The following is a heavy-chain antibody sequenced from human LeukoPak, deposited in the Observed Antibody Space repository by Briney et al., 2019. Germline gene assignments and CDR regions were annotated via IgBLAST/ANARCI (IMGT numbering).Heavy chain of an antibody. J-gene: IGHJ3*02. Sequence: QPGGSLRLSCAASGFSVSSNYMSWVRQAPGKGLEWVSFTYSAGNTYYADSVKGRFTISRDNSKNTLYLQINSLRAEDTAVYYCARTATNRPDDAFDIWGQGTKVTVSS. CDR2: TYSAGNT. CDR1: GFSVSSNY. CDR3: ARTATNRPDDAFDI. D-gene: IGHD6-25*01. V-gene: IGHV3-53*01.